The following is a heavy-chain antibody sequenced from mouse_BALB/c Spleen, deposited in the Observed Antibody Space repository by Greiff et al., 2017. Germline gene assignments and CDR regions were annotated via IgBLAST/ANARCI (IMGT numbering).Heavy chain of an antibody. CDR1: GFTFSSFG. J-gene: IGHJ4*01. CDR3: ERRRVDAMNY. Sequence: DVQLVESGGGLVQPGGSRTLSCAASGFTFSSFGMHWVRQAPEKGLEWVAYFSSGSSTIYYADTVKGRFTISRDNPKNTLFLQMTSLRSEDTAMYNCERRRVDAMNYGGKGTSVTVSS. D-gene: IGHD1-1*01. V-gene: IGHV5-17*02. CDR2: FSSGSSTI.